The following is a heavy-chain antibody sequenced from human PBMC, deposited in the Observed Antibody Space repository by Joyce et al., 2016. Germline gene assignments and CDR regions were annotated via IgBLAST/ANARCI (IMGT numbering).Heavy chain of an antibody. CDR2: ISSVGNT. Sequence: EVQLVESGGGLIQPRRSLRLSCAASGFIVSSNYMSGVRQGPGKGLEWVSVISSVGNTYYADAVKGRFTISRDTSKSTLYLQMNSLRVEDTAVYYCARVSSYYSYAMDVWGQGTTVTVSS. CDR1: GFIVSSNY. V-gene: IGHV3-53*01. J-gene: IGHJ6*02. CDR3: ARVSSYYSYAMDV.